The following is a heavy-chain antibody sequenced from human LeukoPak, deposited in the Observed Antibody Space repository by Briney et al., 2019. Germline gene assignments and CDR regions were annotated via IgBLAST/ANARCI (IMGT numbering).Heavy chain of an antibody. D-gene: IGHD6-13*01. CDR1: VYTFTVYY. V-gene: IGHV1-2*02. J-gene: IGHJ4*02. CDR3: ARDKGIAAAGIDY. CDR2: INPNSGGT. Sequence: GSSVNVSFTSSVYTFTVYYMHWVRQAPGQGLEWMGWINPNSGGTNYAQKFQGRVTMTRDTSISTAYMELSRLRSDDTAVYSCARDKGIAAAGIDYWGQGTLVTVSS.